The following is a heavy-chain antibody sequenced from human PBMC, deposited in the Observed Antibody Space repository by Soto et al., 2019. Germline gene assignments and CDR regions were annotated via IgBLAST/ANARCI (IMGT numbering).Heavy chain of an antibody. J-gene: IGHJ4*02. CDR1: GFNFKKFA. CDR3: AKADGEQWLLPHLDK. CDR2: ISCCGGST. V-gene: IGHV3-23*01. D-gene: IGHD6-19*01. Sequence: GGSLRLSCVASGFNFKKFAMSWVRQAPGEGLEWVSGISCCGGSTSYADSVKGRFSIARDDSTNTLSLQMNNLRVEDTAQYYCAKADGEQWLLPHLDKWGQGTLVTVSS.